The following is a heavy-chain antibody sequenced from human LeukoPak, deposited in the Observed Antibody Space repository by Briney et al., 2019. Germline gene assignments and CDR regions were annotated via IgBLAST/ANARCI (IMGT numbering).Heavy chain of an antibody. CDR3: ARDLGSYELRGIDL. CDR1: GSTFSQSW. Sequence: GGSLRLSCAGSGSTFSQSWMHWVRQAPGKGLVWVSRINSDGSSTTYGDSVKGRFTISRDNVKNVLYLQMHSLRAGDTAVYYCARDLGSYELRGIDLWGQGTLVTVSS. D-gene: IGHD1-7*01. J-gene: IGHJ5*02. V-gene: IGHV3-74*01. CDR2: INSDGSST.